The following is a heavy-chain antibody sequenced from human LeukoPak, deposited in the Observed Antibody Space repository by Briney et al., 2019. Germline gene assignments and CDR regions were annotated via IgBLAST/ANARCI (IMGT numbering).Heavy chain of an antibody. D-gene: IGHD6-19*01. CDR2: IYYSGST. Sequence: SETLSLTCTVSGGSISSSSYYWGWIRQPPGKGLEWIGSIYYSGSTYYNPSLKSRVTISVDTSKNQFSLKLSSVTAADTAVYYCARDREYSSGWLGDYWGQGTLVTVSS. J-gene: IGHJ4*02. V-gene: IGHV4-39*07. CDR3: ARDREYSSGWLGDY. CDR1: GGSISSSSYY.